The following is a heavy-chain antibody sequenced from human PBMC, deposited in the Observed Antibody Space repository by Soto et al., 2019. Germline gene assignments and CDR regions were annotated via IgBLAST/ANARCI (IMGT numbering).Heavy chain of an antibody. Sequence: EVQLVESGGGLVQHGGSLRLSCAASGFSISGSGIHWVRQASGKGLEWVARIRDRTNGYATGYAASVQGRFSISRDDSKNTAFLQMNSLNTEDTSVYYCTRVDAPVARAFDIWGQGTMVTVSS. CDR2: IRDRTNGYAT. CDR3: TRVDAPVARAFDI. CDR1: GFSISGSG. J-gene: IGHJ3*02. V-gene: IGHV3-73*01. D-gene: IGHD6-6*01.